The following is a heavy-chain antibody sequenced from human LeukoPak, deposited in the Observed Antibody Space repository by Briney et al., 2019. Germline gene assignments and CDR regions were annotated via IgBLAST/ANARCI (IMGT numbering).Heavy chain of an antibody. CDR1: GYIFTNYG. D-gene: IGHD6-19*01. V-gene: IGHV1-3*03. CDR2: INAGNGNT. J-gene: IGHJ4*02. Sequence: ASVKVSCKASGYIFTNYGISWVRQAPGQGLEWMGWINAGNGNTKYSQEFQGRVTITRDTSASTAYMELSSLRSEDMAVYYCARDSRYNSGWYLLGYWGQGTLVTVSS. CDR3: ARDSRYNSGWYLLGY.